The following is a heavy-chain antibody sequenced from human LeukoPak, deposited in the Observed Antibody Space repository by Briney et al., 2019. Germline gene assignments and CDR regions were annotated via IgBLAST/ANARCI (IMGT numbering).Heavy chain of an antibody. V-gene: IGHV3-23*01. CDR3: AKEEGYYYDSGGYYVEYFQH. CDR1: GFTFTNYV. Sequence: GGSLRLSCTASGFTFTNYVMHWVRQAPGKGPEWVSAISRSGDGTYYADSVKGRFTISRDNSKNTLYLQMNSLRAEDTAVYYCAKEEGYYYDSGGYYVEYFQHWGQGTLVTVSS. D-gene: IGHD3-22*01. CDR2: ISRSGDGT. J-gene: IGHJ1*01.